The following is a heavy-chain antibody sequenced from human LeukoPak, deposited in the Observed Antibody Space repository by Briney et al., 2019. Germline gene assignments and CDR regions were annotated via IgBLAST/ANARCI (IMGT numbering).Heavy chain of an antibody. Sequence: GGSLRLSCAASGFTFSSYAMSWVRQAPGKGLEWVSAISGSGGSTYYADSVKGRFTISRDNSKNTLYLQMNSLRAEDTAVYYCAEDYIGYYYDSSGYGLDYWGQGTLVTVSS. J-gene: IGHJ4*02. CDR3: AEDYIGYYYDSSGYGLDY. D-gene: IGHD3-22*01. V-gene: IGHV3-23*01. CDR1: GFTFSSYA. CDR2: ISGSGGST.